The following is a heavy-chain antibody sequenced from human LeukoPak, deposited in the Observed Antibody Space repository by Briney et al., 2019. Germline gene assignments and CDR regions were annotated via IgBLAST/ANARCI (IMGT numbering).Heavy chain of an antibody. J-gene: IGHJ4*02. V-gene: IGHV4-39*07. CDR2: IYYSGST. D-gene: IGHD5-24*01. Sequence: SQTLSLTCTVSGDSISSGDYYWSWIRQPAGKGLEWIGSIYYSGSTYYNPSLKSRVTISVDTSKNQFSLKLSSVTAADTAVYYCARDRDGYNDYWGQGTLVTVSS. CDR1: GDSISSGDYY. CDR3: ARDRDGYNDY.